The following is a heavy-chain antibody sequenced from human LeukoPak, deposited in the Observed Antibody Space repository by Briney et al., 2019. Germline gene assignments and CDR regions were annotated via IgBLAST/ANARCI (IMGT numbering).Heavy chain of an antibody. CDR3: AKVRGSCPDYFDY. CDR1: GFTFSNYA. V-gene: IGHV3-23*01. CDR2: ISGSGGAT. Sequence: GRSLRLSCAASGFTFSNYAMSWVRQAPGKGLEWVSGISGSGGATYYADSVKGRFTISRDNSKNTLYLQMNSLRAEDTAVYYCAKVRGSCPDYFDYWGQGTLVTVSS. D-gene: IGHD1-26*01. J-gene: IGHJ4*02.